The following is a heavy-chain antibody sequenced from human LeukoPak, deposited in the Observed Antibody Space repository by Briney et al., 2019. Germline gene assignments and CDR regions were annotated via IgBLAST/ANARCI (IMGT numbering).Heavy chain of an antibody. D-gene: IGHD5/OR15-5a*01. CDR1: GFTFSNHA. CDR3: ARVRDVYGQFDY. CDR2: ISDAGGST. V-gene: IGHV3-23*01. J-gene: IGHJ4*02. Sequence: GGSLRLSCAASGFTFSNHAMNWIRQAPGKGLEWVSAISDAGGSTYYADSVKGRFTISRDNSKNTLYLQMDSLRAEDTAVYYCARVRDVYGQFDYWGQGTLVTVSS.